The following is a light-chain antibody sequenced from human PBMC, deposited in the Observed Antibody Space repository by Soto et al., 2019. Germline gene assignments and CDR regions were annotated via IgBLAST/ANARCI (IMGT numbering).Light chain of an antibody. V-gene: IGKV3-11*01. Sequence: EIVLTLSPAPLSLSPGERATLSCRASQSVSSYLAWYQQKPGQAPRLLIYDASNRATGIPARFSGSGSGTDFTLTISSLEPEDFAVYYCQQRSNWPLVTFGQGTRLE. CDR3: QQRSNWPLVT. CDR2: DAS. CDR1: QSVSSY. J-gene: IGKJ5*01.